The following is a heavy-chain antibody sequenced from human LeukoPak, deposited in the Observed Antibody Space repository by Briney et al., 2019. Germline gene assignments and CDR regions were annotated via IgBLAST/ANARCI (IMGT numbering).Heavy chain of an antibody. CDR1: GFTFSDYA. Sequence: GGSLRLSCAASGFTFSDYAMSWFRQAPGKGLEWVALIRGTPYGGTTEYAASVKGRFTTSRDDSKSIAYLQMNSLKTEDTAAYYCTRAGEPPYFDYWGQGTLVIVSS. V-gene: IGHV3-49*03. CDR3: TRAGEPPYFDY. J-gene: IGHJ4*02. CDR2: IRGTPYGGTT. D-gene: IGHD3-10*01.